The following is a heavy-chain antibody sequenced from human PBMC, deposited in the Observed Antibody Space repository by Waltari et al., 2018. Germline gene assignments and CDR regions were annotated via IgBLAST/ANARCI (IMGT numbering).Heavy chain of an antibody. CDR3: ARYAFVVVPAATGDAFDI. Sequence: QVQLQESGPGLVKPSETLSLTCTVSGGSISSYYWSWIRQPPGKGLEWIGYIYYSGSTNYHPSLKSRVTISVDTSKNQFSLKLSSVTAADTAVYYCARYAFVVVPAATGDAFDIWGQGTMVTVSS. V-gene: IGHV4-59*01. CDR1: GGSISSYY. CDR2: IYYSGST. J-gene: IGHJ3*02. D-gene: IGHD2-2*01.